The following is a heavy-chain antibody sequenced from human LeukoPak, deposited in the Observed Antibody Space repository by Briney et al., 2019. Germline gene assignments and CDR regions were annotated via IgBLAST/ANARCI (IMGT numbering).Heavy chain of an antibody. D-gene: IGHD2-2*02. CDR3: ARDVVPATINQYYYYYMDV. J-gene: IGHJ6*03. CDR2: ISSSTSTT. CDR1: GFTFSSYS. Sequence: GGSLRLSCAASGFTFSSYSMNWVRQAPGKGLAWVSYISSSTSTTYYADSVKGRFTISRDNAKNSLYLQMNSLRVEDTAVYYCARDVVPATINQYYYYYMDVWGKGTTVTVSS. V-gene: IGHV3-48*04.